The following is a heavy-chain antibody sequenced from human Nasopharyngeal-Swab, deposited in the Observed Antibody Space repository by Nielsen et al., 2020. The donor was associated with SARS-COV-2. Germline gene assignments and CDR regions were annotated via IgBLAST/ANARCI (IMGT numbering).Heavy chain of an antibody. Sequence: VRQAPGKGLEGVSVISGSGGSTYYADSVKGRFTISRDNSKKTLYLQMNSLRAEDTAVYYCARYDDYYDSSGYDYWGQGTLVTVSS. CDR3: ARYDDYYDSSGYDY. J-gene: IGHJ4*02. CDR2: ISGSGGST. D-gene: IGHD3-22*01. V-gene: IGHV3-23*01.